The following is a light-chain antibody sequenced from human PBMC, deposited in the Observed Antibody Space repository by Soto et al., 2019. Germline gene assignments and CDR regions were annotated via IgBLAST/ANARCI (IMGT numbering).Light chain of an antibody. CDR1: SSNIGKNY. J-gene: IGLJ3*02. CDR2: DNV. Sequence: QSVLTQPPSVSAAPGQKLTISCSGSSSNIGKNYVSWYRHLPGTAPKLLIYDNVKRPSGIPDRFSGSKSGTSATLDITGLQTGDEGDYYCATWDYSLTIGVFGGGTQLTVL. CDR3: ATWDYSLTIGV. V-gene: IGLV1-51*01.